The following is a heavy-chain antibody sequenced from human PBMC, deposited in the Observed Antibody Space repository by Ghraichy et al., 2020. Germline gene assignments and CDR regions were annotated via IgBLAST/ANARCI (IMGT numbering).Heavy chain of an antibody. CDR1: GGSFSGYY. V-gene: IGHV4-34*01. Sequence: EPLSLTCAVYGGSFSGYYWSWIRQPPGKGLEWIGEINHSGSTNYNPSLKSRVTISVDTSKNQFSLKLSSVTAADTAVYYCARGSITIFGVVIGGRRWFDPWGQGTLVTVSS. CDR2: INHSGST. J-gene: IGHJ5*02. D-gene: IGHD3-3*01. CDR3: ARGSITIFGVVIGGRRWFDP.